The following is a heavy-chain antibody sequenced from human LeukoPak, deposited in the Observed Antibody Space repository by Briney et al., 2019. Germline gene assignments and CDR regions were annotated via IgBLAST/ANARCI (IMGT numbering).Heavy chain of an antibody. V-gene: IGHV4-61*01. Sequence: SETLSLTCTVSGGSVSSGSYYWSWIRQPPGKGLEWIGYIYYSGSTNYNPSLKSRVTISVDTSKNQFSLKLSSVTAADTAVYYCARAKGNNWYPYYFDYWGQGTLVTVSS. D-gene: IGHD1-1*01. CDR3: ARAKGNNWYPYYFDY. J-gene: IGHJ4*02. CDR2: IYYSGST. CDR1: GGSVSSGSYY.